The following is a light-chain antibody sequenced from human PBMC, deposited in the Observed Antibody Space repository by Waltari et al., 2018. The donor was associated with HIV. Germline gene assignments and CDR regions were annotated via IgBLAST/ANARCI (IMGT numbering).Light chain of an antibody. Sequence: QSALTQPASVSGSPGQSITLSCTGAISDIGIYDLVSWYQKYPGKAPQLIIYDVNTRPSGISNRFSGSKSGNTASLTISALQGDDEADYYCSSYTDSDTLLFGGGTKLTVL. CDR1: ISDIGIYDL. V-gene: IGLV2-14*01. CDR2: DVN. CDR3: SSYTDSDTLL. J-gene: IGLJ2*01.